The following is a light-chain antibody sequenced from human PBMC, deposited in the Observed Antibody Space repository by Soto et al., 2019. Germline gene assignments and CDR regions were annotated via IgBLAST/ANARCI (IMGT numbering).Light chain of an antibody. V-gene: IGKV1-5*03. CDR3: QLYNSYPYT. J-gene: IGKJ2*01. Sequence: DIQMTQSPSTLSASVGDRVTITCRASQTISNWLAWYQQRPGKAPNLLIYKASSLESGVSSRFSGSGFGTEFTLTISSLQPDDFATYYCQLYNSYPYTFGQGTKLEIK. CDR1: QTISNW. CDR2: KAS.